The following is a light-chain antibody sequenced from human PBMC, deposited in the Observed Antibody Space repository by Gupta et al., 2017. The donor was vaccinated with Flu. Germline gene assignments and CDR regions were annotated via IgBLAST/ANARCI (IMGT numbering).Light chain of an antibody. V-gene: IGLV3-25*03. CDR2: KDS. J-gene: IGLJ3*02. CDR1: ALPKQY. CDR3: QSADSSGISWV. Sequence: GDALPKQYAYWYQQKPGQAPVLVIYKDSERPSGIPERFSGSSSGTTVTLTISGVQAEDEADYYCQSADSSGISWVFGGGTKLTVL.